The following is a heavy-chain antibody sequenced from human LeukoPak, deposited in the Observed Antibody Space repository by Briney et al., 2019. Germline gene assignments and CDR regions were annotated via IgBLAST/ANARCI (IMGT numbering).Heavy chain of an antibody. CDR2: IHNSGTT. J-gene: IGHJ4*02. CDR1: GGSINDYY. Sequence: SETLSLTCTVSGGSINDYYWNWIRQPPGKGLEWIGYIHNSGTTNYNPSLKSRISISVDTSKNHFSLSLSSVTAADSAVYYCARGGDYGEVTEYWGQGTLVTVSS. CDR3: ARGGDYGEVTEY. V-gene: IGHV4-59*08. D-gene: IGHD4-17*01.